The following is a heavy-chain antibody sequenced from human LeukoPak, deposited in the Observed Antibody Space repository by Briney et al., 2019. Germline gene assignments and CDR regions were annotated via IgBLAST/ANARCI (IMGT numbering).Heavy chain of an antibody. Sequence: SETLSLTCTVSGGSISSYYWSWIRQPPGKGLEWIGYIYYSGSTNYNPSLKSRVTISVDTSKNQFSLKLSPVTAADTAVYYCARVATGTRLDYWGQGTLVTVSS. CDR2: IYYSGST. V-gene: IGHV4-59*01. CDR1: GGSISSYY. D-gene: IGHD1-1*01. J-gene: IGHJ4*02. CDR3: ARVATGTRLDY.